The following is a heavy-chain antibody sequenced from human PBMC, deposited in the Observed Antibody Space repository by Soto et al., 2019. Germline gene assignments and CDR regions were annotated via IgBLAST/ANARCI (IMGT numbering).Heavy chain of an antibody. J-gene: IGHJ4*02. CDR1: RDSITNNSGC. CDR3: ARFVVPATRHPDFDV. V-gene: IGHV4-39*01. Sequence: SETISLTWTVSRDSITNNSGCWGWVRQPPGKGPDWIGNIYXLGNTFYNPSLGSRVTISADTAKNKFAMNLSSVTAADTAVYSCARFVVPATRHPDFDVWGQGTLVTVSS. CDR2: IYXLGNT. D-gene: IGHD2-15*01.